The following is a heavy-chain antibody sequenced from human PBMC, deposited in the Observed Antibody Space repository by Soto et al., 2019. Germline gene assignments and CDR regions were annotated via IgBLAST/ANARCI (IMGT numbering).Heavy chain of an antibody. V-gene: IGHV1-69*01. CDR2: IVPMFGTA. D-gene: IGHD6-13*01. CDR3: AREPGIAAAGHFDY. J-gene: IGHJ4*02. Sequence: QVQLVQSGAEVKKPGSSVKVSCKASGGTFSRYALSWVRQAPGQGPEWMGGIVPMFGTANYAQKFQGRVTITADESTSTAYMELSSLRSDDTAVYYCAREPGIAAAGHFDYWGQGTLVTVSS. CDR1: GGTFSRYA.